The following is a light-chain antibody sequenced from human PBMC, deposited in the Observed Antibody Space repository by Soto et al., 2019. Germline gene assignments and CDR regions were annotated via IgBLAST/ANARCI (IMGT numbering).Light chain of an antibody. V-gene: IGLV2-23*01. CDR2: EGS. Sequence: HSVLTPPAFVSVSPGQSITISCTGTSSDVGSYNLVSWYQQHPGKAPKLMIYEGSKRPSGVSNRFSGSKSGNTASLTISGLQAEDEADYYCCSYAGSSTYVFGTGTKV. J-gene: IGLJ1*01. CDR3: CSYAGSSTYV. CDR1: SSDVGSYNL.